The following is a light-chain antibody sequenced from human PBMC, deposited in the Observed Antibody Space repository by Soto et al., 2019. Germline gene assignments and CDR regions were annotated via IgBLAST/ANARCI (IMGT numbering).Light chain of an antibody. J-gene: IGKJ1*01. Sequence: EIVLTQSPGTLSLPPGEGATLSCSASQSVSSSFLAWYQQKVGQAPRLLIFGASSRATGIPDRFSGSGSGTDFTLTVNRLEPEDFAVYYCQQYGSSPWTCGQGTKGDIK. CDR3: QQYGSSPWT. V-gene: IGKV3-20*01. CDR1: QSVSSSF. CDR2: GAS.